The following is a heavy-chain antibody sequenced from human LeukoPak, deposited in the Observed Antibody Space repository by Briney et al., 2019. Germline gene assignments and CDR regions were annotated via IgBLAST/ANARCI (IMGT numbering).Heavy chain of an antibody. CDR3: ARDLIAVRPGWFDP. D-gene: IGHD6-6*01. J-gene: IGHJ5*02. CDR1: GYTFTTYG. Sequence: GASVKVSCKASGYTFTTYGISWVRLAHGQGLEWMGWISAYNGNTNYAQQFQGRVTMTTDTSMSTAYMELRSLRSDDTAVYYCARDLIAVRPGWFDPWGQGSLVTVSS. CDR2: ISAYNGNT. V-gene: IGHV1-18*01.